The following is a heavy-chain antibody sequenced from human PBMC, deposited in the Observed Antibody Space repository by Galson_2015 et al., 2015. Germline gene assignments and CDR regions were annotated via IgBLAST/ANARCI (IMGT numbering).Heavy chain of an antibody. CDR3: ARSYCSSTSCYREPYYYGMDV. D-gene: IGHD2-2*01. CDR1: GFTFSSYA. J-gene: IGHJ6*02. Sequence: SLRLSCAASGFTFSSYAMHWVRQAPGKGLEWVAVISYVGSNKYYADSVKGRFTISRDNSKKTLYLQMNSLRAEDTAVYYCARSYCSSTSCYREPYYYGMDVWGQGTTVTVSS. V-gene: IGHV3-30-3*01. CDR2: ISYVGSNK.